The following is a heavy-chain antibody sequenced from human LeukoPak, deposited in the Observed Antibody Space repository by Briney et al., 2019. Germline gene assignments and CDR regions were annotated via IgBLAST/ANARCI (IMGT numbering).Heavy chain of an antibody. D-gene: IGHD4-17*01. V-gene: IGHV3-53*01. J-gene: IGHJ4*02. Sequence: RGSLRLSCAASGFTVSSNYMSWVRQAPGKGLEWVSVIYSGGSTYYADSVKGRLTISRDNSKNTLYLQMNSLRAEDTAVYYCARETSYGDYEGGQVYWGQGTLVTVSS. CDR2: IYSGGST. CDR1: GFTVSSNY. CDR3: ARETSYGDYEGGQVY.